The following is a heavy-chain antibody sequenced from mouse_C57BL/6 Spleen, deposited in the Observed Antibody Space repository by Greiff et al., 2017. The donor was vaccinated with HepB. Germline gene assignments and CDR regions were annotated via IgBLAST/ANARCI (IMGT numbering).Heavy chain of an antibody. CDR3: TDYYGSSYGGFAY. Sequence: VQLQQSGPELVRPGASVKLSCTASGFNIKDYYMHWVKQRPEQGLEWIGRIDPEDGDTEYAPKFQGKATMTADTSSNTAYLQLSSLTSEDTAVYYCTDYYGSSYGGFAYWGQGTLVTVSA. V-gene: IGHV14-1*01. D-gene: IGHD1-1*01. CDR2: IDPEDGDT. CDR1: GFNIKDYY. J-gene: IGHJ3*01.